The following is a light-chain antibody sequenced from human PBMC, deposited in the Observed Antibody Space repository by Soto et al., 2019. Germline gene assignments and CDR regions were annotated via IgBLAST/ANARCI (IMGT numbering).Light chain of an antibody. Sequence: ELVLPTSPATLSLSPVEISNTSFTASQSVSSSYLAWYQQKPGQAPRLLIYGASSRATGIPARFSGSGSGTDFTLTISSLEPEDFAVYYCQQYGSSPWKCGQGNKGAIK. CDR1: QSVSSSY. CDR2: GAS. CDR3: QQYGSSPWK. J-gene: IGKJ1*01. V-gene: IGKV3-20*01.